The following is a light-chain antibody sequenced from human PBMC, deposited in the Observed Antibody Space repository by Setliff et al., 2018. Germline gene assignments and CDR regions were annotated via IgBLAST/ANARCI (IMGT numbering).Light chain of an antibody. J-gene: IGLJ1*01. CDR2: DVS. CDR1: GSDVGAYKF. Sequence: QSALTQPASVSGSPGQSIAVSCTGSGSDVGAYKFVSWYQQRPGKAPRLMIYDVSXXXSGVSXXXXXXXXXXXXXLTISGLQAEDEADYYCCSYTGTSTPYVFGTGTKGTVL. CDR3: CSYTGTSTPYV. V-gene: IGLV2-14*01.